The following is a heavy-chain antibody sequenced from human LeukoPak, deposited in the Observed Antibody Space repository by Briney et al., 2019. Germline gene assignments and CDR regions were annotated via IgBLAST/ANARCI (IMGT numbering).Heavy chain of an antibody. CDR1: GYTFTSYD. J-gene: IGHJ6*03. V-gene: IGHV1-8*03. CDR2: MNPNSGNT. D-gene: IGHD2-2*01. Sequence: ASVKVSCKASGYTFTSYDINWVRQATGQGLEWMGWMNPNSGNTGYAQKFQGRVTITRNTSISTAYMELSSLRSEDTAVYYCARGAIELGYCSSTSCFPSSYYYYYMDVWGKGTTVTVSS. CDR3: ARGAIELGYCSSTSCFPSSYYYYYMDV.